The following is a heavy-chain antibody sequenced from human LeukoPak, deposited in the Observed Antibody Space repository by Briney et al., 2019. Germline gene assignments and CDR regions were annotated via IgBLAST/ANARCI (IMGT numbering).Heavy chain of an antibody. J-gene: IGHJ4*02. Sequence: GASVKVSCKASGYTFTSYGISWVRQAPGQGLEWMGWISAYNGNTNYAQKLQGRVTMTTDTSTSTAYMELRSLRSDDTAVYYCAREGPGDYYDSSGHLDYWGQGTLVTVSS. CDR3: AREGPGDYYDSSGHLDY. CDR2: ISAYNGNT. CDR1: GYTFTSYG. V-gene: IGHV1-18*01. D-gene: IGHD3-22*01.